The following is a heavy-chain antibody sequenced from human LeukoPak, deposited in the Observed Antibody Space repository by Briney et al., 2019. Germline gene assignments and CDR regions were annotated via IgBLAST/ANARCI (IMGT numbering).Heavy chain of an antibody. D-gene: IGHD3-10*01. V-gene: IGHV4-39*01. Sequence: PSETLSLTCTVSGGSISSSSYYWGWIRQPPGKGLEWIGSIYYSGSTYYNPSLKSRVTISVDTSKNQFSLKLSSVTAADTAVYYCARHAEPPYYYGSGRYFDYWGQGTLITVSS. CDR1: GGSISSSSYY. CDR2: IYYSGST. CDR3: ARHAEPPYYYGSGRYFDY. J-gene: IGHJ4*02.